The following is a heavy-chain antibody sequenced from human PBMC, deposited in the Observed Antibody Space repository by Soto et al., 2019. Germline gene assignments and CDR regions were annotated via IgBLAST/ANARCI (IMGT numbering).Heavy chain of an antibody. Sequence: EVQLLESGGGLVQPGGSLRLSCAASGFTFSSYAMSWVRQAPGKGLEWVSAISGSGGSTYYADSVKGRFTISRDNSKNTLYLQMNSLRAEDTAVYYCAIQVYSSGWVYYFDYWGQGTLVTVSS. V-gene: IGHV3-23*01. J-gene: IGHJ4*02. CDR3: AIQVYSSGWVYYFDY. D-gene: IGHD6-19*01. CDR2: ISGSGGST. CDR1: GFTFSSYA.